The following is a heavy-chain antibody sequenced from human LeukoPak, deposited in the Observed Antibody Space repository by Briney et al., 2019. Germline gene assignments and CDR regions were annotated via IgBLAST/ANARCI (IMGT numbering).Heavy chain of an antibody. V-gene: IGHV3-21*01. CDR3: ARVDRQWGYFDY. CDR1: GFTFSTYE. D-gene: IGHD6-19*01. CDR2: ISSSSSYI. J-gene: IGHJ4*02. Sequence: PGGSLRLSCAASGFTFSTYEMNWVRQAPGKGLEWVSSISSSSSYIYYADSVKGRFTISRDNAKNSLYLQMNSLRAEDTAVYYCARVDRQWGYFDYWGQGTLVTVSS.